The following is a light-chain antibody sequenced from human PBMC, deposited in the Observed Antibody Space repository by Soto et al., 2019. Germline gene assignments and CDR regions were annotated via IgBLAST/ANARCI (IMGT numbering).Light chain of an antibody. CDR2: ATS. J-gene: IGKJ4*01. CDR1: RSIGDN. Sequence: TVMTQSPATLSVSPGETATLSCTARRSIGDNLAWYQVKPGQAPRLLISATSTRATGIPDRFRGSGSGTYFTLTIISLQSEDSAVYYCQQYNFWPGLTFGGGTRVEIK. CDR3: QQYNFWPGLT. V-gene: IGKV3-15*01.